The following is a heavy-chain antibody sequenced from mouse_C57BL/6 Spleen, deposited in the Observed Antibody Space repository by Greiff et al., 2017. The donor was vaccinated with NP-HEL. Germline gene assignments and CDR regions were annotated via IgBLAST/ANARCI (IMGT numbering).Heavy chain of an antibody. CDR3: ARRGEGVDY. CDR1: GYAFTNYL. J-gene: IGHJ4*01. Sequence: VKLMESGAELVRPGTSVKVSCKASGYAFTNYLIEWVKQRPGQGLEWIGVINPGSGGTNYNEKFKGKATLTADKSSSTAYMQLSSLTSEDSAVYFCARRGEGVDYWGQGTSVTVSS. CDR2: INPGSGGT. V-gene: IGHV1-54*01.